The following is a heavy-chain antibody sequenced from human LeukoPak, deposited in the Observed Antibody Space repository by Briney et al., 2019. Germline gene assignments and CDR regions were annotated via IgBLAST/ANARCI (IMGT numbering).Heavy chain of an antibody. CDR3: ARALGVRDYFDY. J-gene: IGHJ4*02. D-gene: IGHD3-10*01. V-gene: IGHV1-69*05. CDR1: GGAFSSYA. Sequence: SVKVSCKASGGAFSSYAISWVRQAPGQGLEWMGGIIPIFGTANYAQKFQGRVTITTDESTSTAYMELSSLRSEDTAVYYCARALGVRDYFDYWGQGTLVTVSS. CDR2: IIPIFGTA.